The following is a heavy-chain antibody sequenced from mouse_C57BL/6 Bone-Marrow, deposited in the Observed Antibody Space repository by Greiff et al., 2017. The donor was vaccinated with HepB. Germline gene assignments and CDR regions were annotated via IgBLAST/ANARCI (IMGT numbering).Heavy chain of an antibody. CDR3: AREGYYLAWFAY. CDR2: IYPGSGST. D-gene: IGHD2-3*01. J-gene: IGHJ3*01. CDR1: GYTFTSYW. V-gene: IGHV1-55*01. Sequence: VKLMESGAELVKPGASVKMSCKASGYTFTSYWITWVKQRPGQGLEWIGDIYPGSGSTNYNEKFKSKATLTVDTSSSTAYMQLSSLTSEDSAVYYCAREGYYLAWFAYWGQGTLVTVSA.